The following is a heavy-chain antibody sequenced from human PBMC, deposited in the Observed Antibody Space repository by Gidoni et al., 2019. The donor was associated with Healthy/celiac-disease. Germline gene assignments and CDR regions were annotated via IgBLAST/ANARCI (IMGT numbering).Heavy chain of an antibody. D-gene: IGHD3-10*01. CDR3: ARGSLWFGTRYYYYYGMDV. CDR1: GGSFRGYY. V-gene: IGHV4-34*01. Sequence: QVKLQQWGAGLLKPSETLSLTCAVYGGSFRGYYWSWIRQPPGTGLEWIVEINHSGITNYHPSLMSRVTISVDTSKNQFSLKLISVTAADTAVYYCARGSLWFGTRYYYYYGMDVWGQGTTVTVSS. J-gene: IGHJ6*02. CDR2: INHSGIT.